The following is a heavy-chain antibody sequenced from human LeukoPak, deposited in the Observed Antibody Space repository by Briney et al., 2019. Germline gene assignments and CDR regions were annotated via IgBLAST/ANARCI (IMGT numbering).Heavy chain of an antibody. Sequence: PGGSLRLSCAASGFTFSSYAMHWVRQAPGKGLEWVAVISYDGSNKYYADSVKGRFTISRDNSKNTLYLQMNSLRAEDTAVYYCARARYSSGWYSDWGQGTLVTVSS. CDR3: ARARYSSGWYSD. CDR1: GFTFSSYA. CDR2: ISYDGSNK. V-gene: IGHV3-30*04. J-gene: IGHJ4*02. D-gene: IGHD6-19*01.